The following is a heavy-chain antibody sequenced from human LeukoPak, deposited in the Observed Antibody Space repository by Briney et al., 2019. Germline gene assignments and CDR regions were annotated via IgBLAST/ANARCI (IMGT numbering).Heavy chain of an antibody. J-gene: IGHJ6*02. Sequence: GGSLRPSCAASGFTIGPYAMYWVRQGPGRGLEWVSVIKADGSGTFYADSVRGRFTTSRDNSKNSLYLQMNSLTSEDTALYYCATWAFYHNLDVWGRGTTVIVSS. V-gene: IGHV3-43*02. CDR3: ATWAFYHNLDV. D-gene: IGHD2/OR15-2a*01. CDR2: IKADGSGT. CDR1: GFTIGPYA.